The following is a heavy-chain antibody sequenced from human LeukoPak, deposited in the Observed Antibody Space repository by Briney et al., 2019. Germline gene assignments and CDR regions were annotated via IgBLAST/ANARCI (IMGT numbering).Heavy chain of an antibody. D-gene: IGHD3-22*01. CDR2: FDPEDGET. CDR1: GYTLTELS. CDR3: ATTSAYYYDSSGYPRGLDY. J-gene: IGHJ4*02. V-gene: IGHV1-24*01. Sequence: ASVKVSCKVSGYTLTELSMHWVRQAPGKGLEWMGGFDPEDGETIYAQKFQGRVTMTEDTSTDTAYMELSSLRSEDTVVYYCATTSAYYYDSSGYPRGLDYWGQGTLVTVSS.